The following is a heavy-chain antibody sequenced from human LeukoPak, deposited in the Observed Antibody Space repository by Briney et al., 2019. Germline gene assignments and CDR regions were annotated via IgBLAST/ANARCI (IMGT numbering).Heavy chain of an antibody. CDR2: ISWNSGSI. CDR3: AKALWYSGSRRSNAFDI. D-gene: IGHD1-26*01. J-gene: IGHJ3*02. CDR1: GFTFDDYA. V-gene: IGHV3-9*01. Sequence: PGGSLRLSCAASGFTFDDYAMHWVRQAPGKGLEWVSGISWNSGSIGYADSVKGRFTISRDNAKNSLYLQMNSLRAEDTALYYCAKALWYSGSRRSNAFDIWGQGTMVTVSS.